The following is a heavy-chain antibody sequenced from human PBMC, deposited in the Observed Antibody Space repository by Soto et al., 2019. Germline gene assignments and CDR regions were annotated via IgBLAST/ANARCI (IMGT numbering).Heavy chain of an antibody. CDR1: GYTFTSYA. CDR2: INAGNGNT. V-gene: IGHV1-3*05. J-gene: IGHJ6*02. CDR3: ARTPTPGYYYGMDV. Sequence: QVQLVQSGAEEKKPGASVKVSCKASGYTFTSYAMHWVRQAPGQRLEWMGWINAGNGNTKYSQKFQGRVTITRDTSASTAYMGLSSLRSEDTAVYYCARTPTPGYYYGMDVWGHGTTVTVSS.